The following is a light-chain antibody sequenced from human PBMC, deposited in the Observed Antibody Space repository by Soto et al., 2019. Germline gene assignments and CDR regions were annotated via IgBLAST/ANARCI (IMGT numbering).Light chain of an antibody. J-gene: IGKJ3*01. CDR1: QSLTDNY. V-gene: IGKV3-20*01. Sequence: EIVLTQSPGTLSLSPGERATLSCRASQSLTDNYLARYQHKPGQAPRLLIYGAFSRATGIPDRFSGSGSGTHFTLTISRLEPEDFALYYCHQYGLSPKVTFRPGPKVDIK. CDR2: GAF. CDR3: HQYGLSPKVT.